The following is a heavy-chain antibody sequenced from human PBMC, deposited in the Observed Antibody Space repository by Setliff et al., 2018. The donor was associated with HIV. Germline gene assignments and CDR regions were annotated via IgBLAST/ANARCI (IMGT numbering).Heavy chain of an antibody. D-gene: IGHD5-12*01. CDR2: IFHSVST. Sequence: ASETLSLTCTVSAYSINSDYYWAWIRQPPGRGLESPGRGLEWIGHIFHSVSTYYNPSLKNRVSMSVDTSQNQFSLKWRSVTAADTAVYFCATLRWLRSKHSDYWGQGILVTVSS. J-gene: IGHJ4*01. CDR3: ATLRWLRSKHSDY. CDR1: AYSINSDYY. V-gene: IGHV4-38-2*02.